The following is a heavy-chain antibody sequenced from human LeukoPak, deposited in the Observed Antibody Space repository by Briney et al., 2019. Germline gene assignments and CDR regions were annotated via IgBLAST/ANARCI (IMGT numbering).Heavy chain of an antibody. CDR3: ARGWLGPDY. J-gene: IGHJ4*02. D-gene: IGHD6-19*01. V-gene: IGHV3-23*01. Sequence: GGSLRLSCAASGFTFSIYAMSWVRQAPGKGLEWVSAISGSGGSTYYADSVKGRFTISRDNAKNTLSLQMNSLRADDTAVYYCARGWLGPDYWGQGTLVTVSS. CDR1: GFTFSIYA. CDR2: ISGSGGST.